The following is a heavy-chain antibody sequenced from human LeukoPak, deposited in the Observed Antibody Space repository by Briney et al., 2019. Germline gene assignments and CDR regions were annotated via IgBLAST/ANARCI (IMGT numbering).Heavy chain of an antibody. CDR3: ARATPQQPDYYYYYMDV. V-gene: IGHV1-69*05. D-gene: IGHD6-13*01. Sequence: SVKVSCKASGGTFSSYAISWVRQAPGQGLEWMGGIIPIFGTANYAQKFQGRVTITTDESTSTAYMELSSLRSEDTAVYYCARATPQQPDYYYYYMDVWGKGPRSPSP. J-gene: IGHJ6*03. CDR2: IIPIFGTA. CDR1: GGTFSSYA.